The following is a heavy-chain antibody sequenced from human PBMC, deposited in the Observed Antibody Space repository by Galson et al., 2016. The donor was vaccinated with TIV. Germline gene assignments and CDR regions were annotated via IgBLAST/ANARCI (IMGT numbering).Heavy chain of an antibody. V-gene: IGHV3-66*02. Sequence: PRLSCAASGLSVNINYMTWVRQAPGKGLEWVSLISDGGNTYYADSVKGRFTISRDSSKNTLYLQMIGLRAEDTAVYYCARDRVVDGTYYYYYYGMDVWGQGTAVTISS. J-gene: IGHJ6*02. D-gene: IGHD6-19*01. CDR1: GLSVNINY. CDR2: ISDGGNT. CDR3: ARDRVVDGTYYYYYYGMDV.